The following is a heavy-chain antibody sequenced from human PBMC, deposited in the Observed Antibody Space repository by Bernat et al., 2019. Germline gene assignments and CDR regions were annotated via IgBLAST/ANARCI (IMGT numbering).Heavy chain of an antibody. V-gene: IGHV1-3*01. Sequence: QVQLVQSGAEVKKPGASVKASCKASGYTFTSYAMHWVRQAPGQRLEWMGWINAGNGNTKYSQKFQGRVTITRDTSASTAYMELSSLRSEDTAVYYCARVGLRYCSGGSCYSEGYYFDYWGQGTLVTVSS. CDR2: INAGNGNT. J-gene: IGHJ4*02. CDR1: GYTFTSYA. CDR3: ARVGLRYCSGGSCYSEGYYFDY. D-gene: IGHD2-15*01.